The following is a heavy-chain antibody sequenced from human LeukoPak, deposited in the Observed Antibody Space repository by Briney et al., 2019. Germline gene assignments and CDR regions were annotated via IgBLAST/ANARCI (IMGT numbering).Heavy chain of an antibody. CDR2: INHSGST. V-gene: IGHV4-34*01. Sequence: PSETLSLTCAVYGGSFSGYYWSWIRQPPGKGLEWMGEINHSGSTNYNPSLKSRVTISVDTSKNQFSLKLSSVTAADTAVYYCARGRDPGHYYYYYMDVWGKGTTVTVSS. CDR1: GGSFSGYY. J-gene: IGHJ6*03. D-gene: IGHD1-14*01. CDR3: ARGRDPGHYYYYYMDV.